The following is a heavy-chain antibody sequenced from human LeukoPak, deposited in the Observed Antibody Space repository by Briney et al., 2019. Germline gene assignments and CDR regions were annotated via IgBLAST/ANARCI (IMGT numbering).Heavy chain of an antibody. CDR2: ISASGTST. Sequence: GGSLRLSCAASGFTFSNYALSWVRQAPGEGLEWVSAISASGTSTYYADSVKGRFTISKDNSKNTLYLQMNSLRADDTAVYYCAKDRPVFRGITYYFDYWGQGTLVTVSS. D-gene: IGHD3-10*01. J-gene: IGHJ4*02. CDR1: GFTFSNYA. V-gene: IGHV3-23*01. CDR3: AKDRPVFRGITYYFDY.